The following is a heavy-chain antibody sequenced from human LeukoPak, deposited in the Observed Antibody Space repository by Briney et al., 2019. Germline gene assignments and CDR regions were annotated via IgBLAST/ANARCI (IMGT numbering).Heavy chain of an antibody. V-gene: IGHV4-59*08. D-gene: IGHD2-8*02. J-gene: IGHJ5*02. Sequence: SETLSLTCSVSGASISSYYWSWIRQPPGKRLEWIGDIYYSGSTKYNPSLKSRLNISVDTSKNQFSLRLSSVTAADTAVYYCSCYGGVWFDPWGPGTLVTVSS. CDR2: IYYSGST. CDR3: SCYGGVWFDP. CDR1: GASISSYY.